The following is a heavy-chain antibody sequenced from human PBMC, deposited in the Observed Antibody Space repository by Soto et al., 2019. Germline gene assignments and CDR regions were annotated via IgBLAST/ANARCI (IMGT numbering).Heavy chain of an antibody. CDR2: IYHSGST. J-gene: IGHJ6*02. Sequence: SETLSLTCAVSGYSISSGYYRGWIRQPPGKGLEWIGSIYHSGSTYYNPSLKSRVTISVDTSKNQFSLKLSSVTAADTAVYYCARDSGIYCSGGSCYSGYYYGMDVWGQGTTVTVSS. CDR1: GYSISSGYY. CDR3: ARDSGIYCSGGSCYSGYYYGMDV. D-gene: IGHD2-15*01. V-gene: IGHV4-38-2*02.